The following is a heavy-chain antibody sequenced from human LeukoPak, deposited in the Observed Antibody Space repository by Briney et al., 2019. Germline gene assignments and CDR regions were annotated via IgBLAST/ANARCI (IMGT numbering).Heavy chain of an antibody. CDR1: GYTFTSHG. CDR3: ARVRLSPSGYFNWFDP. J-gene: IGHJ5*02. CDR2: ISAYNGNT. V-gene: IGHV1-18*01. Sequence: GASVKVSCKASGYTFTSHGISWVRQAPGQGLEWMGWISAYNGNTNYAQKLQGRVTITTDTSTSTAYMELRSLRSDDTAVYYCARVRLSPSGYFNWFDPGGQGTLVTVSS. D-gene: IGHD5-12*01.